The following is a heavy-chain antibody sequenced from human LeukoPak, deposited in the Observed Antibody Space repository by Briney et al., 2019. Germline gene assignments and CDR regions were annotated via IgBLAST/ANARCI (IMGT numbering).Heavy chain of an antibody. J-gene: IGHJ1*01. V-gene: IGHV3-66*01. CDR1: GFTVSSNY. D-gene: IGHD3-10*01. CDR2: IYSGGST. CDR3: ARSLWFGALWAV. Sequence: GGSLRLSCAASGFTVSSNYMSWVRQAPGKGLEWVSVIYSGGSTYYAPSVTGRFTISRDNSKNTLYLQINSLRPEGTAVYYCARSLWFGALWAVWGPGTPVTASS.